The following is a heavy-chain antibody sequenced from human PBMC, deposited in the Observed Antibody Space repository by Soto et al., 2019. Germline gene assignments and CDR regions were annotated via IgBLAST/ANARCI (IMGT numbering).Heavy chain of an antibody. CDR3: ARDRPDPRFLEWLCLDR. CDR1: GFTFSSYW. Sequence: PGGSLRLSCAASGFTFSSYWMSWVRQAPGKGLEWVANIKQDGSEKYYVDSVKGRFTISRDNDKNSLYLQMNSLRAEDTAVYYCARDRPDPRFLEWLCLDRWGQGTLVTVSS. V-gene: IGHV3-7*01. D-gene: IGHD3-3*01. J-gene: IGHJ5*02. CDR2: IKQDGSEK.